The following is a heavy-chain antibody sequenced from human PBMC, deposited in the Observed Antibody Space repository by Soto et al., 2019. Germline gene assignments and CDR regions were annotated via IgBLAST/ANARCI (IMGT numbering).Heavy chain of an antibody. CDR3: ARDGEVTPFCAF. Sequence: QVQLQESAPGLVKPSQTLSLTCTFSGGSISSGCYYQSWIRHHPRQGLECIGYLYYSQSTYYNTSVKSRVTISVDTYNNQFSLKLSSMTAADTAVYYWARDGEVTPFCAFWGQGSLVAVSS. J-gene: IGHJ4*02. CDR2: LYYSQST. CDR1: GGSISSGCYY. D-gene: IGHD4-4*01. V-gene: IGHV4-31*03.